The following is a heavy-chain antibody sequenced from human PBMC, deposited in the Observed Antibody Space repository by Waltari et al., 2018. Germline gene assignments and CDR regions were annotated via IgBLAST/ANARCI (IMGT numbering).Heavy chain of an antibody. CDR1: GYTFTGYY. CDR3: AREHPRQRGYFDL. Sequence: QVQLVQSGAEVKKPGASVKVSCKASGYTFTGYYMHWVRQAPGQGLEWMGWINPNSCGTNYAQKFQGRVTMTRDTSISTAYMELSRLRSDDTAVYYCAREHPRQRGYFDLWGRGTLVTVSS. D-gene: IGHD6-25*01. CDR2: INPNSCGT. V-gene: IGHV1-2*02. J-gene: IGHJ2*01.